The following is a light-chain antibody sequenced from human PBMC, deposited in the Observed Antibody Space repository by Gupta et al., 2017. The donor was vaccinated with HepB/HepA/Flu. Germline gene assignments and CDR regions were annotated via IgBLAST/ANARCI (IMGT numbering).Light chain of an antibody. CDR2: DAS. J-gene: IGKJ1*01. V-gene: IGKV3-11*01. CDR3: QQRSNWPWT. CDR1: QSVSSC. Sequence: EIVLTQSPATLSLSPGERATLSCRASQSVSSCLAWYQQKPGQAPRLLIYDASKRATGIPARFICSGSGTDFTLTISSLEPEDFAVYYCQQRSNWPWTFGQGTKVEIK.